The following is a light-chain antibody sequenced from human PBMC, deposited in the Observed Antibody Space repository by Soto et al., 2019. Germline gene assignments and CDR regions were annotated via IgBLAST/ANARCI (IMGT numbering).Light chain of an antibody. CDR1: QNIGNY. Sequence: DIQMTQSPSSLSASVGDRVTITCRASQNIGNYLNWYHQKPGKAPKVLIYGASTLQSGVPSRFTGSGSGTEFTITISSLQPEDFATYFCQQSHSIPYTFGQGTDLEI. CDR2: GAS. CDR3: QQSHSIPYT. J-gene: IGKJ2*01. V-gene: IGKV1-39*01.